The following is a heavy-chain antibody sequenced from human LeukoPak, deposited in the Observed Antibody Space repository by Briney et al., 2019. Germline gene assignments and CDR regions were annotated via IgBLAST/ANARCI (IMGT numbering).Heavy chain of an antibody. D-gene: IGHD3-3*01. CDR2: ISAYNGNT. V-gene: IGHV1-18*01. CDR3: ARGSQGSGYLLNWFDP. CDR1: GYTFTSYG. J-gene: IGHJ5*02. Sequence: ASVKVSCKASGYTFTSYGISWVRQAPGQGLEWMGWISAYNGNTNHAQKLQGRVTMTTDTSTSTAYMELRSLRSDDTAVYYCARGSQGSGYLLNWFDPWGQGTLVTVSS.